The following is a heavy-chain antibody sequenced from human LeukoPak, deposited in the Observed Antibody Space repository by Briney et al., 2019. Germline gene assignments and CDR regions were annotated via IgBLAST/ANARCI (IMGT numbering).Heavy chain of an antibody. J-gene: IGHJ3*01. CDR3: ARRNVLTEGEAFDV. D-gene: IGHD3-16*01. CDR1: GGSISNYY. CDR2: VYNSGNT. V-gene: IGHV4-59*08. Sequence: ASETLSLSCAVSGGSISNYYWTWIRQPPGTGLEWIGYVYNSGNTNYNPSLRSRVTISIDASKNQFSLKLNSVTAADTAVYYCARRNVLTEGEAFDVWGQGTLVTVSS.